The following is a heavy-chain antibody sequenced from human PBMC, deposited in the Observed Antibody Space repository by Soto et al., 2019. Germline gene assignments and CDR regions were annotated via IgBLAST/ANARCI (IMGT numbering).Heavy chain of an antibody. D-gene: IGHD1-26*01. Sequence: EVQLVESGGGLVQPGGSLRLSCAASKFSFSGYWMHWVRQAPGKGLMWVSRVNPDGSTTTYADSVKGRFTISRENAKNTVFLQMNSLRADDTAVYYCAKVASGSYDWFDPWGQGTLVTVSS. CDR3: AKVASGSYDWFDP. CDR1: KFSFSGYW. CDR2: VNPDGSTT. V-gene: IGHV3-74*01. J-gene: IGHJ5*02.